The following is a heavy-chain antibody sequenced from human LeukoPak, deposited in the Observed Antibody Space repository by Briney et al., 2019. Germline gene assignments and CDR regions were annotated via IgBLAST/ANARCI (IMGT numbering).Heavy chain of an antibody. J-gene: IGHJ4*02. CDR3: ARVAFRQWLVQGIDY. D-gene: IGHD6-19*01. CDR1: GGYFSGYY. Sequence: SSETLSLTCAVYGGYFSGYYWSWIRQPPGKGLEWIGEINHSGSTNYNPSLKRRVTISVDTSKNQFSLKLSSMTAPDTAVYYCARVAFRQWLVQGIDYWGQGTLVTVSS. V-gene: IGHV4-34*01. CDR2: INHSGST.